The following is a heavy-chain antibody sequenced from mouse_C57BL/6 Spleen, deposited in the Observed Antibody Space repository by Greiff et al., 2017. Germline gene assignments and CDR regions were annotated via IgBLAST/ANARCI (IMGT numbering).Heavy chain of an antibody. CDR2: ISRGNSTI. CDR1: GFTFSDYG. CDR3: ERYYYAMDF. V-gene: IGHV5-17*01. J-gene: IGHJ4*01. Sequence: EVMLVESGGGLVKPGGSLKLSCAASGFTFSDYGMHWVRQAPEKGLEWVAYISRGNSTIYYADTVKGRFTIARDKAKNTLCLQLIRLRSEDTAMYYVERYYYAMDFCGQGTSVTVSS.